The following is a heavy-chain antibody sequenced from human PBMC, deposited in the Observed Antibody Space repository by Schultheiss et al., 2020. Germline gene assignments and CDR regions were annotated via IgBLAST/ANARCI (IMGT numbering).Heavy chain of an antibody. CDR3: ARSRCSSTSCYLFWFDP. J-gene: IGHJ5*02. CDR2: IYYSGST. V-gene: IGHV4-31*11. CDR1: GGSFSGYY. Sequence: SETLSLTCAVYGGSFSGYYWSWIRQHPGKGLEWIGYIYYSGSTYYNPSLKSRVTISVDTSKNQFSLKLSSVTVADTAVYYCARSRCSSTSCYLFWFDPWGQGTLVTVSS. D-gene: IGHD2-2*01.